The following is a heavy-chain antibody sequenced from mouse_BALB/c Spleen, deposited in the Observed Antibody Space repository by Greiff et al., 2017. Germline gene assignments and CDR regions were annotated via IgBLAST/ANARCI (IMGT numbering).Heavy chain of an antibody. J-gene: IGHJ4*01. CDR1: GYTFTDYN. CDR2: IYPYNGGT. CDR3: AGITTVVAKDYYAMDY. D-gene: IGHD1-1*01. V-gene: IGHV1S29*02. Sequence: VQLKQSGPELVKPGASVKISCKASGYTFTDYNMHWVKQSHGKSLEWIGYIYPYNGGTGYNQKFKSKATLTVDNSSSTAYMELRSLTSEDSAVYYCAGITTVVAKDYYAMDYWGQGTPVTVSS.